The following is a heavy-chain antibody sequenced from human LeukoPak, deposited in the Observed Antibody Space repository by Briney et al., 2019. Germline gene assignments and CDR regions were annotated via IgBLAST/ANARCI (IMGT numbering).Heavy chain of an antibody. CDR2: ISYDGSNK. Sequence: GRSLRLSCAASGFTFSRYGMHWVRQAPGKGLEWVAVISYDGSNKFFADSVKGRFTISRDNSKNTLYLQMNSLKTEDTAVYYCTTDRGSGYWFDPWGQGTLVTVSS. CDR3: TTDRGSGYWFDP. J-gene: IGHJ5*02. CDR1: GFTFSRYG. D-gene: IGHD3-16*01. V-gene: IGHV3-30*03.